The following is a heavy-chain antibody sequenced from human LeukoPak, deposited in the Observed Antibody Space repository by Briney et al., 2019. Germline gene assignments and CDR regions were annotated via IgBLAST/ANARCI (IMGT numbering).Heavy chain of an antibody. CDR2: IRYDGSKK. J-gene: IGHJ4*02. D-gene: IGHD3-22*01. Sequence: GGSLRLSCAASGFTFSSYGMHWVRQAPGKGLEGVAFIRYDGSKKYYADSVKGRFTISRDNSKNTLYLQMNSLRAEDTAVYYCAKDQVVDYYDSSGYQYYFEYWGQGTLVTVSS. CDR1: GFTFSSYG. V-gene: IGHV3-30*02. CDR3: AKDQVVDYYDSSGYQYYFEY.